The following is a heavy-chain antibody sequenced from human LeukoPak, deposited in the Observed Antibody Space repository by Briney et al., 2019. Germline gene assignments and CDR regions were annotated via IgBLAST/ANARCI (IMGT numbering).Heavy chain of an antibody. Sequence: ASVTVSCKASGYTFTNYYIHWVRQAPGQGLEWMGIINPSGGSTSYAQKFQGRVTMTRDMSTTTVYMELSSLRSEDTAVYYCARVGQGVMSLLYWGQGTLVTVSS. CDR1: GYTFTNYY. CDR3: ARVGQGVMSLLY. D-gene: IGHD3-16*01. CDR2: INPSGGST. J-gene: IGHJ4*02. V-gene: IGHV1-46*01.